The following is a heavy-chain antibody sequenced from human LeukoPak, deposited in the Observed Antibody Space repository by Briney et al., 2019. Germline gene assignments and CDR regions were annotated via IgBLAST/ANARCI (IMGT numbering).Heavy chain of an antibody. CDR3: VKRSAESSGYFDY. V-gene: IGHV3-21*04. J-gene: IGHJ4*02. D-gene: IGHD6-19*01. CDR2: ISTSSSHI. Sequence: GGSLRLSCAASGFTFRNYFMSWVRQAPGKGLEWLSSISTSSSHIYYTDSVKGRFTISRDNAKNSLSLQMNSLRAEDTAIYYCVKRSAESSGYFDYWGQGALVTVSS. CDR1: GFTFRNYF.